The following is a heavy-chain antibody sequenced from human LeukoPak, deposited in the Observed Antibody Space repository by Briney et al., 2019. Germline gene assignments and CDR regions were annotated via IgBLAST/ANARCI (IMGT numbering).Heavy chain of an antibody. V-gene: IGHV3-49*03. CDR1: GFTLGDYA. CDR3: TRAGYGDYKYYFDY. CDR2: IRSKAYGGIT. D-gene: IGHD4-17*01. Sequence: GGSLRLSCTASGFTLGDYAMSWLRQAPGKGLEWVGFIRSKAYGGITEYAASVKGRFTISRDDSKSIAYLQMNSLKTEDTAVYYCTRAGYGDYKYYFDYWGQGTLVTVSS. J-gene: IGHJ4*02.